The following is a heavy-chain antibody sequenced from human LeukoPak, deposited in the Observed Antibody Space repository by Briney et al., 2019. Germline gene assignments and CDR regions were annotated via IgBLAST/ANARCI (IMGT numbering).Heavy chain of an antibody. CDR1: GDYISSGGYY. CDR3: AREVAARPSWFDP. D-gene: IGHD6-6*01. CDR2: IYYSGRT. V-gene: IGHV4-31*03. Sequence: SSETLSLTCTVSGDYISSGGYYWSWIRQHPGKGLEWIGYIYYSGRTFYDPSLKSRLTISVDTSKTQFSLKLSSVTAADTAVYYCAREVAARPSWFDPWGQGTLVTASS. J-gene: IGHJ5*02.